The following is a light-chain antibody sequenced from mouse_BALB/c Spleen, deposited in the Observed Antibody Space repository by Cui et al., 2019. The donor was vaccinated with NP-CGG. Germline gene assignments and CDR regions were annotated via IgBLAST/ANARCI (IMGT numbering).Light chain of an antibody. J-gene: IGLJ1*01. Sequence: AVVTQEYALTTSPGETVTLTCRSSTGTVTTSHYANLVQEKPDHLFTGLIGGTNNRVPGVPARFSGSLIGDKAALTITGAQTEDEAIYFCALWYSNHWVFGGGTKLTVL. CDR2: GTN. CDR3: ALWYSNHWV. CDR1: TGTVTTSHY. V-gene: IGLV1*01.